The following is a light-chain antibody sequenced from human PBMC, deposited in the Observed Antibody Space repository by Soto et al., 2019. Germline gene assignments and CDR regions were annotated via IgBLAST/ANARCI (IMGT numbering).Light chain of an antibody. J-gene: IGLJ2*01. CDR3: CSYASSRTLDVV. CDR1: SSDVGSYNL. CDR2: EGN. V-gene: IGLV2-23*03. Sequence: QSVLTQPASVSGSPGQSITISCTGTSSDVGSYNLVSWYQQHPGKAPKVMIYEGNKRPSGVSNRFSGSKSGNTASLTISGLQAEDEADYYCCSYASSRTLDVVFGGGTKLTVL.